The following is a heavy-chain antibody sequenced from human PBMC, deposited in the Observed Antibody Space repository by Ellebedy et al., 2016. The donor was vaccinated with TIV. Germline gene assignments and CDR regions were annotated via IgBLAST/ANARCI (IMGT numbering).Heavy chain of an antibody. D-gene: IGHD3-22*01. J-gene: IGHJ4*02. Sequence: MPSETLSLTCAVSGGSISSSNWWSWVRQHPGTGLEWIGEIYHSGSTNYNPSLKSRVTISVDKSKNQFSLKLSSVTAADTAVYYCARIAYDSSGYFVYWGQGTLVTVSS. CDR1: GGSISSSNW. CDR2: IYHSGST. CDR3: ARIAYDSSGYFVY. V-gene: IGHV4-4*02.